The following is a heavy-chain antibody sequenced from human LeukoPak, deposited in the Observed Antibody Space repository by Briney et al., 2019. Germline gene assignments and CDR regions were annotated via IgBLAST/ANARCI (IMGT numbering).Heavy chain of an antibody. V-gene: IGHV5-51*01. CDR1: GYSFTSYW. D-gene: IGHD3-3*01. J-gene: IGHJ4*02. CDR2: IYPGDSDT. Sequence: GESLKISCKGSGYSFTSYWIGWVRQMPGKGLEWMGIIYPGDSDTRYSPSFQGQVTISADKSISTAYLQWSSLKASDTAMYYCARGMIRFLERSHLDYWGQGTLVTVSS. CDR3: ARGMIRFLERSHLDY.